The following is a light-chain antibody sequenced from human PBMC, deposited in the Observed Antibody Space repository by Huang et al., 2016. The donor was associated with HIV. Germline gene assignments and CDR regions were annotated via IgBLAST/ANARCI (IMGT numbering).Light chain of an antibody. V-gene: IGKV1-39*01. CDR2: AAS. Sequence: DIQMTQSPSSLSASVGDRVTITCRESLNSKNYLNWYQQKPGKAPKVPIFAASIWHSGVPYRFSVSGSGTDFTLTISNLQPEDFATYYRQQSYSTPGYTFGQGTKLEIK. J-gene: IGKJ2*01. CDR3: QQSYSTPGYT. CDR1: LNSKNY.